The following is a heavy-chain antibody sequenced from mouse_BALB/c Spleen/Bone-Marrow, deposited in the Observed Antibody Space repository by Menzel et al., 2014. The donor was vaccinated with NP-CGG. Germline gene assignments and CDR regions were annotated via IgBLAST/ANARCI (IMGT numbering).Heavy chain of an antibody. CDR1: GFTFSNYG. V-gene: IGHV5-6*01. CDR3: ARHGRDYYAMDY. J-gene: IGHJ4*01. Sequence: EVQLVESGGDLVKPGGSLKLSCAASGFTFSNYGMSWVRQTPDKRLEWVATISSDISYTYYPVSVKGRFTISRDNAKNTLYLQMSSLKSEDTAMYYCARHGRDYYAMDYWGQGTSVTVSS. CDR2: ISSDISYT.